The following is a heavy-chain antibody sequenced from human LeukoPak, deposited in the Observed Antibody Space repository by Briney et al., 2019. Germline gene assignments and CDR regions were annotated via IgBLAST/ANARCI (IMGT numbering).Heavy chain of an antibody. D-gene: IGHD3-3*01. Sequence: SETLSLTCTVSGGSISIANYFWGRIRQPPGKGLEWIGSTYYDGSTYYNPSLKSRVTISRDTSKDQFSLRLSSVTAADTAVYYCARRSSGRPVDYWGQGTLVTVSS. CDR3: ARRSSGRPVDY. J-gene: IGHJ4*02. CDR1: GGSISIANYF. CDR2: TYYDGST. V-gene: IGHV4-39*07.